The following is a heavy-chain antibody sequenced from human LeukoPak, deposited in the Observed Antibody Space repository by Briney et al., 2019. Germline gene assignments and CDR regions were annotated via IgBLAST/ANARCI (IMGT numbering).Heavy chain of an antibody. V-gene: IGHV1-8*01. Sequence: GASVKVSCKASGYTFTSYDINWVRQATGQGLEWMGWMNPNSGNTGYAQKFQGRVTMTEDTSTDTAYMELSSLRSEDTAVYYCATLLEYNWFDSWGQGTLVTVSS. J-gene: IGHJ5*01. CDR3: ATLLEYNWFDS. CDR1: GYTFTSYD. D-gene: IGHD3-10*01. CDR2: MNPNSGNT.